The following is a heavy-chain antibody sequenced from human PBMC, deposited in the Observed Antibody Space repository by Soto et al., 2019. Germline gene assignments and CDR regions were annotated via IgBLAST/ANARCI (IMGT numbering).Heavy chain of an antibody. Sequence: SETLSLTCSVSGASISSYYWSWVRQPPGKGLEWIGYIFYSETTNYNPSLKSRVSISLDTSKNHFSLKVSSVTAADTAVYFCARDHVGSSYFDYWGQGILVTVSS. D-gene: IGHD6-6*01. J-gene: IGHJ4*02. CDR1: GASISSYY. V-gene: IGHV4-59*01. CDR2: IFYSETT. CDR3: ARDHVGSSYFDY.